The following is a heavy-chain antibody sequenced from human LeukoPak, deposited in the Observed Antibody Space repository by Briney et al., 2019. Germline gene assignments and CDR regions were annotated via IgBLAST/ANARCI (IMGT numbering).Heavy chain of an antibody. V-gene: IGHV4-30-4*01. CDR1: GGSISSGDYY. CDR3: ATLCSGGSCYSQDY. D-gene: IGHD2-15*01. J-gene: IGHJ4*02. CDR2: IYYSGSM. Sequence: SSQTLSLTCRVSGGSISSGDYYWSWIRQPPGKGLEWIGYIYYSGSMYYNPSLTGRLTISVDTSKNQFSLKLSSVTAADTAVYYCATLCSGGSCYSQDYWGQGTLVTVSS.